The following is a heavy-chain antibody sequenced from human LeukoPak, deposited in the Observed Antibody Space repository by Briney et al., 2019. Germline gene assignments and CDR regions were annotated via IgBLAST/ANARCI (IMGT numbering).Heavy chain of an antibody. J-gene: IGHJ4*02. CDR2: IYSGGST. D-gene: IGHD6-19*01. V-gene: IGHV3-53*01. Sequence: PGGSLRLSCAASGFTVSSNYMSWVRQAPGKGLEWVSVIYSGGSTYYADSVKGRFTISRDNSKNTLYLQMNSLRAEDTAVYYCAGRGIAVAGALTFDYWGQGTLVTVSS. CDR1: GFTVSSNY. CDR3: AGRGIAVAGALTFDY.